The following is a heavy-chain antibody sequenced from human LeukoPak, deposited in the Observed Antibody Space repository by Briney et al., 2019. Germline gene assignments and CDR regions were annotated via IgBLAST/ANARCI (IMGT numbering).Heavy chain of an antibody. Sequence: SETLSLTCAVSGGSISSSNWWSWVRQPPGKGLEWIGEIYHSGSTNYNPSLKSRVTISVDKSKNQFSLKLSSVTAADTAVYYCARDGMTSSGLPSDAFDIWGQGTMVTVSS. V-gene: IGHV4-4*02. CDR3: ARDGMTSSGLPSDAFDI. CDR1: GGSISSSNW. J-gene: IGHJ3*02. D-gene: IGHD6-19*01. CDR2: IYHSGST.